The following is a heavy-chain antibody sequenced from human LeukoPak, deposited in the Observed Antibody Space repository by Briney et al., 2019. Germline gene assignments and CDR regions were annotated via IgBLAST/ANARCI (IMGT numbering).Heavy chain of an antibody. CDR3: VKGPGPTVNYYFDF. Sequence: GGSLRLSCAASGLTFSSYDMIWVRQAPGKGREWVSASSGSGGSTYYADSAKGRCTISTDNSKNTLYLQMSSLRAEDTAVYYCVKGPGPTVNYYFDFWGQGTLVTVSS. J-gene: IGHJ4*02. V-gene: IGHV3-23*01. CDR1: GLTFSSYD. D-gene: IGHD4-17*01. CDR2: SSGSGGST.